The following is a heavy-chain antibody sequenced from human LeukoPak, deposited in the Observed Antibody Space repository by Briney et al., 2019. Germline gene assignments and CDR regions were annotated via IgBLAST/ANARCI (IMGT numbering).Heavy chain of an antibody. CDR1: GFTFSSYG. CDR2: IRYDGSNK. Sequence: GGSLRLSCAASGFTFSSYGMHWVRQAPGKGLEWVAFIRYDGSNKYYADSVKGRFTISRDNSKTTLYLQMNSLRAEDTAVYYCAKDHGAAARAFDIWGQGTMVTVSS. J-gene: IGHJ3*02. V-gene: IGHV3-30*02. D-gene: IGHD6-13*01. CDR3: AKDHGAAARAFDI.